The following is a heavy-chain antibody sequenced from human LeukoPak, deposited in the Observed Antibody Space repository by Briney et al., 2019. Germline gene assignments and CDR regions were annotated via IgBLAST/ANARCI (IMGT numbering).Heavy chain of an antibody. Sequence: SETLSLTCAVYGGSFSGYYWSWIRQPPGKGLEWIGEINHSGSTNYNPSLKSRVTISVDTSKNQFSLKLSSVTAANTAVYYCARADIVLMVYAKGPYFDYWGQGTLVTVSS. J-gene: IGHJ4*02. CDR2: INHSGST. D-gene: IGHD2-8*01. CDR3: ARADIVLMVYAKGPYFDY. V-gene: IGHV4-34*01. CDR1: GGSFSGYY.